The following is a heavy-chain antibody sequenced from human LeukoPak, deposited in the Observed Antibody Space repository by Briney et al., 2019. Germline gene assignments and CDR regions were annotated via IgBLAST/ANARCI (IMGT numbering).Heavy chain of an antibody. D-gene: IGHD3-16*01. Sequence: SVKVSCKASGGTFSSYAISWVRQAPGQGLEWMGGIIPIFGTANYAQKFQGRVTITADESTSTAYMELSSLRSEDTAVYYCASYRRAYYDYIWGSCNYWGQGTLVTVSS. CDR1: GGTFSSYA. CDR3: ASYRRAYYDYIWGSCNY. CDR2: IIPIFGTA. J-gene: IGHJ4*02. V-gene: IGHV1-69*01.